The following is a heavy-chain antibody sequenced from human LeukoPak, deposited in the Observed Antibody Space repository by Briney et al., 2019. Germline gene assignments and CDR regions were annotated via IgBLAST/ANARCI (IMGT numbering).Heavy chain of an antibody. V-gene: IGHV4-59*01. CDR3: ARSYDSRGYYYYGMDV. CDR2: ISYSGST. Sequence: SETLSLTCAVSGGSISTYHWSWIRQPPGKGLEWIGYISYSGSTNYNPSLKSRVTISVDTSKSQFSLKLSSVTAADTAVYYCARSYDSRGYYYYGMDVWGPGTKVTVS. CDR1: GGSISTYH. D-gene: IGHD3-22*01. J-gene: IGHJ6*02.